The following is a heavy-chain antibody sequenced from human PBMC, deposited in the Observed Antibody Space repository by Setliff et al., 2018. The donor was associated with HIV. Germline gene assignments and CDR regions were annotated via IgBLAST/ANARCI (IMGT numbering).Heavy chain of an antibody. Sequence: SETLSLTCTVSASFSSYYWSWIRQPPGRGLEWIGCISSSGNTLYNPSLKSRFTLSIDTSKNQFSLRLTSVTASDMAVYYCARLGAVAGPPEDSWGQGTLVTV. J-gene: IGHJ4*02. CDR2: ISSSGNT. V-gene: IGHV4-4*09. CDR3: ARLGAVAGPPEDS. CDR1: ASFSSYY. D-gene: IGHD6-19*01.